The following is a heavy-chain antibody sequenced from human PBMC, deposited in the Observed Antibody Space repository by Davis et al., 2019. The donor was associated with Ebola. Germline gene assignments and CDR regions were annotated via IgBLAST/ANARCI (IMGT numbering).Heavy chain of an antibody. CDR1: GFTFSSYA. D-gene: IGHD4-17*01. CDR3: AREGLIYGDYVPTYGMDV. CDR2: ISYDGSNK. J-gene: IGHJ6*02. V-gene: IGHV3-30-3*01. Sequence: PGGSLRLSCAASGFTFSSYAMHWVRQAPGKGLEWVAVISYDGSNKYYADSVKGRFTISRDNAKNSLYLQMNSLRAEDTAVYYCAREGLIYGDYVPTYGMDVWGQGTTVTVSS.